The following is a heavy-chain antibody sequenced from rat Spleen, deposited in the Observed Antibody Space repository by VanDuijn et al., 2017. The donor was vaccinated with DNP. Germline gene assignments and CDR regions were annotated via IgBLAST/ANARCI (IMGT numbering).Heavy chain of an antibody. D-gene: IGHD1-7*01. Sequence: QVQLKESGPGLAQPSLTLSLTCTVSGFSLTGYHVHWVRQFPGKGLEWMGVMWSDGDTSYNSALKSRLSISRDTSKSQVFLKMNSLQTGDTATYYCARNPTGTDWYFDFWGPGTVVTVSS. CDR3: ARNPTGTDWYFDF. CDR2: MWSDGDT. CDR1: GFSLTGYH. J-gene: IGHJ1*01. V-gene: IGHV2-32*01.